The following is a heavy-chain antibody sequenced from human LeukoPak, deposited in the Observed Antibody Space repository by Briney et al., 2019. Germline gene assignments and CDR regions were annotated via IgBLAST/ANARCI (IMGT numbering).Heavy chain of an antibody. CDR2: INHSGSS. CDR1: GGSFSGYY. V-gene: IGHV4-34*01. J-gene: IGHJ4*02. CDR3: ARHEGSSGWYYFDY. D-gene: IGHD6-19*01. Sequence: SETLSLTCAVYGGSFSGYYWSWIRQPPGKGLEWIGEINHSGSSNYNPSLKSRVTISVDTSKNHFSLKLSSVPAAHTAVYYCARHEGSSGWYYFDYWGQGTLVTVSS.